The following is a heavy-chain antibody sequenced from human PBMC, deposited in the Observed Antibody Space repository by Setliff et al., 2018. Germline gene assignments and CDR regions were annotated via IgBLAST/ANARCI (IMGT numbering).Heavy chain of an antibody. Sequence: GSLRLSCAASGFTFSSYGMHWVRQAPGKGLEWVSMISGSAQTTYYADSVKGRFTISRDNSKNTVYLEMNSLRAEDTAVYYCAKRGPYCSGGTCHYYFDYWGQGTLVTVSS. D-gene: IGHD2-15*01. V-gene: IGHV3-23*01. CDR1: GFTFSSYG. J-gene: IGHJ4*02. CDR3: AKRGPYCSGGTCHYYFDY. CDR2: ISGSAQTT.